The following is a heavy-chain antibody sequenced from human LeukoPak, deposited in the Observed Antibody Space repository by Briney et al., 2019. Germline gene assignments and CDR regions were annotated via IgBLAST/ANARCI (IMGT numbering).Heavy chain of an antibody. V-gene: IGHV6-1*01. D-gene: IGHD5-12*01. CDR3: ARDVGGPERGYVVDY. J-gene: IGHJ4*02. CDR2: TDCRSKWYN. CDR1: RVTVSSNSAA. Sequence: KNSLNLSRTGAIYRVTVSSNSAAWNWLRQSLSRCLEWMVRTDCRSKWYNDYAVSVKSRITINPDTSKNQFSLQLNSVTPEDTAVYYCARDVGGPERGYVVDYWGQGTLVTVSS.